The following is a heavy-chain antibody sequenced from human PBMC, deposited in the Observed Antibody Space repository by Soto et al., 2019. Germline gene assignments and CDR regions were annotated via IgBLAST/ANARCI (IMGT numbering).Heavy chain of an antibody. CDR1: GGSISSSTNY. V-gene: IGHV4-39*01. D-gene: IGHD1-7*01. CDR3: ASRPWNYDAFHM. CDR2: IDYTGST. J-gene: IGHJ3*02. Sequence: QLQLQESGPGLVKPSETLSLTCTVSGGSISSSTNYWGWIRQPPGKGLEWIGSIDYTGSTYYTPSLKSRLTISVDTSKNQFSLKLTSVTAADTAVFCCASRPWNYDAFHMWGQGTMVTVSS.